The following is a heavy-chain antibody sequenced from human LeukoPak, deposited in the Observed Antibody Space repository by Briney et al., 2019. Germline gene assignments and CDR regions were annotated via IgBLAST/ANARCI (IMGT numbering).Heavy chain of an antibody. Sequence: SETLSLTCTVSGGSNSSSSYYWGWIRQPPVKGLEWIGSIYYSGSTYYNPSLKSRVTISVDTSKNQFSLKLSSVTAADTAVYYCARSPVGATLFDYWGQETLVTVSS. CDR1: GGSNSSSSYY. D-gene: IGHD1-26*01. CDR3: ARSPVGATLFDY. V-gene: IGHV4-39*07. J-gene: IGHJ4*02. CDR2: IYYSGST.